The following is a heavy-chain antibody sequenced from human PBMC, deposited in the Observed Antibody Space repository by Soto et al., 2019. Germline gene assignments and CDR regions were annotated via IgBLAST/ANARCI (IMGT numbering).Heavy chain of an antibody. D-gene: IGHD6-19*01. V-gene: IGHV1-2*04. CDR1: GYTFTGYY. CDR3: ARAPSYSTDWYYFDY. Sequence: ASVKVSCKASGYTFTGYYLHWVRQAPGQGLEWMGWINPNSGGTNNAQKFQGWVTMTRDTSISTAYMELSRLRSDYTAVYYCARAPSYSTDWYYFDYWGQGTLVTVSS. CDR2: INPNSGGT. J-gene: IGHJ4*02.